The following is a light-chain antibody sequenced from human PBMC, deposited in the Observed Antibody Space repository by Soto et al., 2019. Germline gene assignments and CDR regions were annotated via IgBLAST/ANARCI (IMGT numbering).Light chain of an antibody. CDR3: QQHNNWPLA. CDR1: QSLSSN. Sequence: EIVMTQSPATLSVSPGERVTLSCRASQSLSSNLAWYQQKPGQAPRLLIYGASTRATDIPAKFSGSGSGTEFTLTSSSLESVYLSVYVCQQHNNWPLAFGQGTRLEI. V-gene: IGKV3-15*01. CDR2: GAS. J-gene: IGKJ5*01.